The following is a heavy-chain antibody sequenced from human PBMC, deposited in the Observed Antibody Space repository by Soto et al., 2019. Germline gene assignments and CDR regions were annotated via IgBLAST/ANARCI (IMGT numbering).Heavy chain of an antibody. Sequence: GGSLRLSCAASGFTFSSYSMNWVRQAPGKGLEWVSSISSSSSYIYYADSVKGRFTISRDNAKNSLYLQMNSLRAEDTAVYYCASGIAADGRGHPTWFDPWGQGTLVPVSS. CDR3: ASGIAADGRGHPTWFDP. J-gene: IGHJ5*02. D-gene: IGHD6-13*01. CDR2: ISSSSSYI. CDR1: GFTFSSYS. V-gene: IGHV3-21*01.